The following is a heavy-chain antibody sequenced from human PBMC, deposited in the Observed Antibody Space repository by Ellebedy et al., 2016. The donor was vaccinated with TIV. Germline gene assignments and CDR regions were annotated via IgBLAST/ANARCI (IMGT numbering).Heavy chain of an antibody. CDR2: VYYSGSP. Sequence: MPSETLSLTCTVSGGSLSSNDYYWAWIRQPPGKGLEWIGSVYYSGSPYYNPSFKRRVTLSADTSKNQFSLNLRTVTAADTAVYYCARIDSWQPIDDWGQGILVTISS. CDR1: GGSLSSNDYY. CDR3: ARIDSWQPIDD. V-gene: IGHV4-39*01. D-gene: IGHD3-9*01. J-gene: IGHJ4*02.